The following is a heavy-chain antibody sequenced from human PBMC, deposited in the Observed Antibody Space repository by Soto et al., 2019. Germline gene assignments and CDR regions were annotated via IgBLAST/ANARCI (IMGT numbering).Heavy chain of an antibody. CDR1: GYSFTSYW. Sequence: GESLKISCKGSGYSFTSYWIGWVRQMPGKGLEWMGIIYPGDSDTRYSPSFQGQVTISADKSISTAYLQWSSLKASDTAMYYCARTQIHNLNPNWFDPWGQGTLVTVSS. CDR3: ARTQIHNLNPNWFDP. D-gene: IGHD1-1*01. CDR2: IYPGDSDT. V-gene: IGHV5-51*01. J-gene: IGHJ5*02.